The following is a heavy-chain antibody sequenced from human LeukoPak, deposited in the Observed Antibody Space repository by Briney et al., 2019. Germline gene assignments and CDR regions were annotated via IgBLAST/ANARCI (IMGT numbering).Heavy chain of an antibody. CDR3: ARDNYGGVTKFDP. CDR2: ISYSGST. D-gene: IGHD3-16*01. Sequence: SETLSLTCAVSGGSNNNYFWSWIRQPPGKGLEWIGYISYSGSTNYNPSLKSRVTISVDTSKNQFSLKLNSVTTADTAVYYCARDNYGGVTKFDPWGQGALVTVSS. CDR1: GGSNNNYF. J-gene: IGHJ5*02. V-gene: IGHV4-59*01.